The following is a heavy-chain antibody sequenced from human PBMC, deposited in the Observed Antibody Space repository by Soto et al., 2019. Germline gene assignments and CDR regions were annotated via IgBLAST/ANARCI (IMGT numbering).Heavy chain of an antibody. D-gene: IGHD3-10*01. CDR1: CSSISTCGYY. J-gene: IGHJ4*02. V-gene: IGHV4-39*01. CDR2: VYYGGDT. Sequence: SENRCLTSVFACSSISTCGYYCGWLRQTPGKGLEYSASVYYGGDTYYNPCLKSLASMAGDTSKNQFSLQLTSVSATDTAVYFCARRDGKFRVYYFDCWGQGIQVTVS. CDR3: ARRDGKFRVYYFDC.